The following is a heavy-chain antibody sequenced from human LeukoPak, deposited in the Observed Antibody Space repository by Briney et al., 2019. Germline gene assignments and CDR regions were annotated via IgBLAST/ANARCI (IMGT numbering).Heavy chain of an antibody. J-gene: IGHJ5*02. CDR3: AVGPFDYGDSFANNWFDP. CDR1: GYSISSGYY. V-gene: IGHV4-38-2*02. Sequence: SETLSLTCTVSGYSISSGYYWGWIRQPPGKGLEWTGSIDHSGSTNYNPSLKSRITISVDTSKNQFSLKLSSVTAADTAVYYCAVGPFDYGDSFANNWFDPWGREPWSPSPQ. D-gene: IGHD4-17*01. CDR2: IDHSGST.